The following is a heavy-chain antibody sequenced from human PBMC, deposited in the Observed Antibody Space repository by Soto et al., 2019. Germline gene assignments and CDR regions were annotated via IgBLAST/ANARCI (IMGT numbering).Heavy chain of an antibody. J-gene: IGHJ5*02. D-gene: IGHD2-2*01. V-gene: IGHV3-48*01. CDR1: GFTFSSYS. CDR2: ISSSSSTI. CDR3: AREYCSSTSCLNWFDP. Sequence: GGSLRLSCAASGFTFSSYSMNWVRQAPWKGLELVSYISSSSSTIYYADSVKGRFTISRDNAKNSLYLQMNSLRAEDTAVYYCAREYCSSTSCLNWFDPWGQGT.